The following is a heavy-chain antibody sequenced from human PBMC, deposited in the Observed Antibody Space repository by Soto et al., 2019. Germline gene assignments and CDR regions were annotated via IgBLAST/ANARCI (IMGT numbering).Heavy chain of an antibody. D-gene: IGHD3-16*01. CDR1: GFSFSDSA. V-gene: IGHV3-73*01. CDR2: IRSKHNNYAT. Sequence: PGGSLRLSCAASGFSFSDSAMHWVRQASGKGLEWVGRIRSKHNNYATGYAASVKGRFTISRDDSKNTAYLQMNSLKTEDTAVYYCTRLITPLDYWGRGTLVTVSS. CDR3: TRLITPLDY. J-gene: IGHJ4*02.